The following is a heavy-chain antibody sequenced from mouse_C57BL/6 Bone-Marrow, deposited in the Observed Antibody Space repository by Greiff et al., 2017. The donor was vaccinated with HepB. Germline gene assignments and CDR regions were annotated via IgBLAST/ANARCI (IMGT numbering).Heavy chain of an antibody. CDR1: GYTFTGYW. D-gene: IGHD1-1*01. CDR3: ASYYFHFDY. J-gene: IGHJ2*01. CDR2: ILPGSGST. V-gene: IGHV1-9*01. Sequence: QVQLQQSGAELMKPGASVKLSCKATGYTFTGYWIEWVKQRPGHGLEWIGEILPGSGSTNYNEKFKGKATFTADTSSNTAYMQISSLTTEDSAIYYCASYYFHFDYWGQGTTLTVSS.